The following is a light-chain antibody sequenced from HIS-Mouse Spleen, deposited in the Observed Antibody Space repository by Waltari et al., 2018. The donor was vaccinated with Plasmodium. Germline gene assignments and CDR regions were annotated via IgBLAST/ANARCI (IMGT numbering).Light chain of an antibody. V-gene: IGKV3-15*01. Sequence: EIVMTQSPATLSVSPGDRATLSCRASQSVSSNLAWYQQKPGQAPRRLIYGASTRATGIPARFSGSGSGTEFTLTISSLQSEDFAVYYCQQYNNWSFTFGPGTKVDIK. J-gene: IGKJ3*01. CDR3: QQYNNWSFT. CDR2: GAS. CDR1: QSVSSN.